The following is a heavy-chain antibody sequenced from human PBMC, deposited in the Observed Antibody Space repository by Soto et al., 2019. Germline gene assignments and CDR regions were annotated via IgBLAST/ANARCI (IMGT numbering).Heavy chain of an antibody. V-gene: IGHV4-4*02. CDR1: GGSISSSNW. CDR2: IYHSGST. J-gene: IGHJ3*02. Sequence: QVQLQESGPGLVKPSGTLSLTCAVSGGSISSSNWWSWVRQPPGKGLEGMGEIYHSGSTNYNPSLKSRVTISVDKSKNQFSLKLSSVTAADTAVYYCATERSSGYYAPGAFDIWGQGTMVTVSS. D-gene: IGHD3-22*01. CDR3: ATERSSGYYAPGAFDI.